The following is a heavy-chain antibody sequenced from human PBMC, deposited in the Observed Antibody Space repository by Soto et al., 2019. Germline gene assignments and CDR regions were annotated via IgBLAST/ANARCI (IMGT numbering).Heavy chain of an antibody. D-gene: IGHD5-18*01. Sequence: SETLSLTCAVSGGSISSYYWSWFRQSPGKGLEWIGYIYYSGSTKYNPSLKSRVTISVDTSKNQFSLKLSSVTAADTAVFYCARGRGDTAMAWYYWGQGTLVTVSS. CDR3: ARGRGDTAMAWYY. CDR1: GGSISSYY. CDR2: IYYSGST. J-gene: IGHJ4*02. V-gene: IGHV4-59*01.